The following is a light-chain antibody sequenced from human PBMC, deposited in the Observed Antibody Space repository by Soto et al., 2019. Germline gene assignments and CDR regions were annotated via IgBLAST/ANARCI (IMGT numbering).Light chain of an antibody. J-gene: IGKJ2*01. V-gene: IGKV2-28*01. Sequence: DIVMTQSPLSLPVTPGEPASISCRSSQSLLHSNGYNYLDWYLQKPGQSPKLLIYLGSNRASGVPDRFSGSGSGTDFTLKISRMEAEDVGVYYCMQVLQTPMYTFGQGTKLEIK. CDR2: LGS. CDR1: QSLLHSNGYNY. CDR3: MQVLQTPMYT.